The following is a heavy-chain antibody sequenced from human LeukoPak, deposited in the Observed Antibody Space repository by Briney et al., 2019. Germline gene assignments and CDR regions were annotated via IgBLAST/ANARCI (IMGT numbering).Heavy chain of an antibody. CDR2: IYHSGST. CDR1: GGSISSGGYY. J-gene: IGHJ3*02. Sequence: SETLSLTCTVSGGSISSGGYYWSWIRQPPGKGLEWIGYIYHSGSTYYNPSLKSRVTISVDRSKNQFSLKLSSVTAADTAVYYCARTDGDAAFDIWGQGTMVTVSS. CDR3: ARTDGDAAFDI. D-gene: IGHD2-8*01. V-gene: IGHV4-30-2*01.